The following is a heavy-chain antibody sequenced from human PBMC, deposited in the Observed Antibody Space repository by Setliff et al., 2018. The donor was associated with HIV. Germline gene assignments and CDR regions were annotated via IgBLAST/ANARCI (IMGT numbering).Heavy chain of an antibody. CDR1: GYSISSGYY. CDR3: ASRVYYYDSSGYLREEGFDP. Sequence: SETLSLTCTVSGYSISSGYYWGWIRQPPGKGLEWIAWISDSGTTNYNPSLKSRVTISVDSSKNQLSLEVNSVTAADAAVYYCASRVYYYDSSGYLREEGFDPWGQGTLVTVSS. CDR2: ISDSGTT. J-gene: IGHJ5*02. D-gene: IGHD3-22*01. V-gene: IGHV4-38-2*02.